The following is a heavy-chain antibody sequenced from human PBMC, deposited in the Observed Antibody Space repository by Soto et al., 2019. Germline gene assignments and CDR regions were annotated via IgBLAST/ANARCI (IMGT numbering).Heavy chain of an antibody. V-gene: IGHV3-49*04. CDR3: TRSHKQGYYYFGMDV. CDR1: GLTFGDNA. D-gene: IGHD6-13*01. J-gene: IGHJ6*02. Sequence: GGSLRLSCTASGLTFGDNAMSWVRQAPGKGLEWVGFIRSKAYGGTTEYAASVKGRFTISRDDSKSIAYLQMNSLKTADTTVYYCTRSHKQGYYYFGMDVWGQGTTVPVSS. CDR2: IRSKAYGGTT.